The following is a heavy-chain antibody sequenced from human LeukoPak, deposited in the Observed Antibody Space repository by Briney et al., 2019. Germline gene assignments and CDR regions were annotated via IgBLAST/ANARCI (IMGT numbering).Heavy chain of an antibody. CDR3: ARDIYGDKIFDY. CDR1: GYTFTGYY. CDR2: INPNSGGT. Sequence: GASVKVSCKASGYTFTGYYMHWVRQAPGQGLEWMGWINPNSGGTNYAQKFQGRVTMTRDTSISTAYLKLSRLRSDDTVVYYCARDIYGDKIFDYWGQGTLVTVSS. J-gene: IGHJ4*02. V-gene: IGHV1-2*02. D-gene: IGHD4-17*01.